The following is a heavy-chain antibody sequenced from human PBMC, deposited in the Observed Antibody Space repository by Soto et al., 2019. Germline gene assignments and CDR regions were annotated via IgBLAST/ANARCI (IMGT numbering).Heavy chain of an antibody. CDR3: TIMDGDYYYSGMYV. D-gene: IGHD3-16*01. V-gene: IGHV3-49*04. Sequence: GGSLRLSCTASGLTFGDYAMSWVRQAPGKGLEWVGFIRSKAYGETTEYAASVKGRFTISRDDSKSIAYRQMNSLKTEATAVYSCTIMDGDYYYSGMYVWGQGTTVTVSS. J-gene: IGHJ6*01. CDR2: IRSKAYGETT. CDR1: GLTFGDYA.